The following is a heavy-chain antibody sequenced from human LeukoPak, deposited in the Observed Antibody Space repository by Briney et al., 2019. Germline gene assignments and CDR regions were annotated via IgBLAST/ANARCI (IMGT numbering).Heavy chain of an antibody. D-gene: IGHD3-10*01. Sequence: GGSLRLSCAASGFTFSSYAMHWVRQAPGKGLEWVAVISYDGSNKYYADSVKGRFTISRDNSKNTLYLQMNSLRAEDTAVYYCANINEIDLWFGETLLDYWGQGTLVTVSS. CDR3: ANINEIDLWFGETLLDY. CDR1: GFTFSSYA. V-gene: IGHV3-30-3*01. J-gene: IGHJ4*02. CDR2: ISYDGSNK.